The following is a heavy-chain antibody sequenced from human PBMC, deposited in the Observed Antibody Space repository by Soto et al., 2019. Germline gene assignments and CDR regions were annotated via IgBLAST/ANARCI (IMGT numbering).Heavy chain of an antibody. CDR2: IIPMLGAA. V-gene: IGHV1-69*11. J-gene: IGHJ6*02. CDR1: GGTFRNYA. CDR3: AGVEAGAYYQVYYGMDV. Sequence: QVQLMQSGAEVRKPGSSVKVSCKASGGTFRNYAISWVRQAPGQGLECMGGIIPMLGAANYAQTFRGRVTLTADESTNTVYMELGSLRLEDTAVYYCAGVEAGAYYQVYYGMDVWGQGTTVTVSS. D-gene: IGHD3-22*01.